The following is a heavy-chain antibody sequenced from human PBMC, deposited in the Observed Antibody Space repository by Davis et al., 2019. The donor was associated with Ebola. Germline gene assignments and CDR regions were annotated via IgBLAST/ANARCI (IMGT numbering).Heavy chain of an antibody. Sequence: GESLKISCAASGFTFNQYAMTWVRQAPGKGLEWVAFLRYDGISTYYADSMKGRFTISRDNSKNTLYLQMNSQKTEDTAVYYCAKDDFPLASRPDCFDNWGQGTLVTVSS. D-gene: IGHD6-6*01. J-gene: IGHJ4*02. CDR1: GFTFNQYA. CDR2: LRYDGIST. V-gene: IGHV3-30*02. CDR3: AKDDFPLASRPDCFDN.